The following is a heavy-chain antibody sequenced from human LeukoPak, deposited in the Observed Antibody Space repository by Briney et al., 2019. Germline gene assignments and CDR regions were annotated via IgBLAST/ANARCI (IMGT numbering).Heavy chain of an antibody. CDR2: ISYDGSNK. J-gene: IGHJ4*02. Sequence: GGSLRLSCVASEFTFSLYAMNWVRQAPGKGLEWVAVISYDGSNKYYADSVKGRFTISRDNSKNTLYLQMNSLRAEDTAVYYCARDDSYNYFDYWGQGTLVTVSS. CDR1: EFTFSLYA. CDR3: ARDDSYNYFDY. V-gene: IGHV3-30*04. D-gene: IGHD2-21*01.